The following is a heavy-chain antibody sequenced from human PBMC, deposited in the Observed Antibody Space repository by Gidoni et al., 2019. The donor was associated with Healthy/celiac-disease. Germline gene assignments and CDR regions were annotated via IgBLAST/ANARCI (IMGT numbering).Heavy chain of an antibody. J-gene: IGHJ3*02. Sequence: QVQLVESGGGGVQPGRSLRLSCAASGFTCSSYAMHWVRQAPGKGLEWVAVILYDGCNKYYADSVKGRFTISRDNSKNTLYLQMNSLRAEDTAVYYCARGGGYYYDSSGYYQPDAFDIWGQGTMVTVSS. CDR1: GFTCSSYA. V-gene: IGHV3-30*04. D-gene: IGHD3-22*01. CDR3: ARGGGYYYDSSGYYQPDAFDI. CDR2: ILYDGCNK.